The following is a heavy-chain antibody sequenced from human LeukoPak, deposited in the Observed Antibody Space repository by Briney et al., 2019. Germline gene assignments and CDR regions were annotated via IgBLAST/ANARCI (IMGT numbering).Heavy chain of an antibody. Sequence: GGSLRLSCAASGFTFDDYGMSWVRHAPGKGLEWVSGINWNGGSTGYADSVKGRFTISRDNAKNYLYLQMNSLRAEDTALYYCAVVAATYYYYYMDVWGKGTTVTVSS. V-gene: IGHV3-20*04. J-gene: IGHJ6*03. CDR2: INWNGGST. CDR3: AVVAATYYYYYMDV. D-gene: IGHD2-15*01. CDR1: GFTFDDYG.